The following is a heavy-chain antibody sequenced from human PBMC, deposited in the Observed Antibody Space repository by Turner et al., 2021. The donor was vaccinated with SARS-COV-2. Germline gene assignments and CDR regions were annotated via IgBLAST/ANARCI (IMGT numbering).Heavy chain of an antibody. CDR1: GFTFRRYA. CDR2: LNGSGGST. V-gene: IGHV3-23*01. Sequence: EVQLLESGGGLVQPGGSLRLSCAASGFTFRRYAMCWVRQVPGKGMEWVSALNGSGGSTYYADSVKGRFTISRDTSKNTLYLQMNSLRAEDTAVYYCARDLNYYGMDVWGQGTTVTVSS. CDR3: ARDLNYYGMDV. D-gene: IGHD3-9*01. J-gene: IGHJ6*02.